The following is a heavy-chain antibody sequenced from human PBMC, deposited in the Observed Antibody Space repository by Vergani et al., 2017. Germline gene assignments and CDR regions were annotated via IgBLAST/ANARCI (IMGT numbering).Heavy chain of an antibody. D-gene: IGHD2-2*01. V-gene: IGHV4-59*01. Sequence: QVQLQQWGAGLLKPSETLSLTCAVYGGPISSYYWSWIRQPPGKGLEWIGYIYYSGSTNYNPALKSRVTISVDTSKNQFSLKLSSVTAADTAVYYCARQISDIVVVPAAIWFDAWGQGTLVTVSS. J-gene: IGHJ5*02. CDR3: ARQISDIVVVPAAIWFDA. CDR1: GGPISSYY. CDR2: IYYSGST.